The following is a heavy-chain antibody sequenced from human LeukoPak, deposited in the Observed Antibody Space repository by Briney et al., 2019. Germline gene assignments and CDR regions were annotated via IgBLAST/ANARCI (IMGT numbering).Heavy chain of an antibody. CDR2: IYYGGST. V-gene: IGHV4-59*01. D-gene: IGHD1-14*01. J-gene: IGHJ4*02. CDR3: ARGSGGHYKAFDY. CDR1: GGSLSSYY. Sequence: PSETLSLTCTVSGGSLSSYYLSWIRQPPGKGLEWIGYIYYGGSTNYNPSLKSRVTISVDTHQNQFSLKLSSVTAADTAVYYCARGSGGHYKAFDYWGQGTLVTVSS.